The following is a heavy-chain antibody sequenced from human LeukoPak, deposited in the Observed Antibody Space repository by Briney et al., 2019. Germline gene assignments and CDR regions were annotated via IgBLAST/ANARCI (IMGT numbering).Heavy chain of an antibody. D-gene: IGHD3-3*01. CDR1: GFTFSDYY. Sequence: GGSLRLSCAASGFTFSDYYMSWIRQAPGKGLEWVSYISSSGSIVYYADSVKGRFTISRDNAKNSLYLQMNSLRADDTAVYYCARDGSLRFLEWLLSPRYYFDYWGQGTLVTVSS. CDR3: ARDGSLRFLEWLLSPRYYFDY. J-gene: IGHJ4*02. CDR2: ISSSGSIV. V-gene: IGHV3-11*04.